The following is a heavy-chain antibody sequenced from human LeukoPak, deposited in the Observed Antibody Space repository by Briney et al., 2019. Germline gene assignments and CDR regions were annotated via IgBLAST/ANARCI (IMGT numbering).Heavy chain of an antibody. J-gene: IGHJ4*02. V-gene: IGHV1-2*02. CDR1: GYTFTGYY. D-gene: IGHD5-12*01. CDR2: INPNSGGT. Sequence: ASVKVSCKASGYTFTGYYMHWVRQAPGQGLEWMGWINPNSGGTNYAQKFQGRVTMTWDTSISTAYMELSRLRSDDTAVYYCAREDIVATIGGYYFDYWGQGTLVTVSS. CDR3: AREDIVATIGGYYFDY.